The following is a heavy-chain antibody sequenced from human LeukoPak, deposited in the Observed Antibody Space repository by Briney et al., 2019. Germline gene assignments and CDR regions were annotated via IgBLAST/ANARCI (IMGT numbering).Heavy chain of an antibody. V-gene: IGHV4-34*01. CDR2: INHGGST. J-gene: IGHJ4*02. CDR1: GGSFSGYY. Sequence: SETLSLTCAVYGGSFSGYYWSWIRQPPGKGLEWIGEINHGGSTNYNPSLKSRVTISVDTSKNQFSLKLSSVTAADTAVYYCARVDRLGGSGSYYATTTVFDYWGQGTLVTVSS. D-gene: IGHD3-10*01. CDR3: ARVDRLGGSGSYYATTTVFDY.